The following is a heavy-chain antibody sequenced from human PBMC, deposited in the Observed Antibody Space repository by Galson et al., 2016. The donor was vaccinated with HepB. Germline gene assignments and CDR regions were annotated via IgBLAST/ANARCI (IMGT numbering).Heavy chain of an antibody. CDR2: TYYRSKWYY. CDR3: ARDLGGAYGTGRSLDY. Sequence: CAISGDSVSSNSAAWNWIRQSPSRGLEWLGRTYYRSKWYYDYAVPVKRRITINPDTSKNQFSLHLNSVTPEDTAVYYCARDLGGAYGTGRSLDYWGQGTLVTVSS. D-gene: IGHD1-1*01. CDR1: GDSVSSNSAA. V-gene: IGHV6-1*01. J-gene: IGHJ4*02.